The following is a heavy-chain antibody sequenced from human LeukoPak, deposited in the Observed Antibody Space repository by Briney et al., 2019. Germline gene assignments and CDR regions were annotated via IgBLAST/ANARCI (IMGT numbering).Heavy chain of an antibody. Sequence: SETLSLTCTVSGGSISSSSYYWGWIRQPPGKGPEWIGSIYYSGSTYYNPSLKSRVTISVDTSKNQFSLKLSSVTAADTAVYYCARPNSSSWYDFRGWFDPWGQGTLVTVSS. V-gene: IGHV4-39*01. CDR1: GGSISSSSYY. D-gene: IGHD6-13*01. J-gene: IGHJ5*02. CDR2: IYYSGST. CDR3: ARPNSSSWYDFRGWFDP.